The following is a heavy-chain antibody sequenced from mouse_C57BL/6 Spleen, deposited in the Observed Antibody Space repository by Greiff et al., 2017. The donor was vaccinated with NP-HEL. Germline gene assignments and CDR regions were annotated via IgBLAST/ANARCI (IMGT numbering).Heavy chain of an antibody. J-gene: IGHJ3*01. D-gene: IGHD1-1*01. Sequence: LQLQQPGAELVRPGSSVKLSCKASGYTFTSYWMHWVKQRPIQGLEWIGNIDPSDSETHYNQKFKDKATLTVDKSSSTAYMQLSSLTSEDSAVYYCARMGYYYGSSSWFAYWGQGTLVTVSA. CDR3: ARMGYYYGSSSWFAY. CDR1: GYTFTSYW. CDR2: IDPSDSET. V-gene: IGHV1-52*01.